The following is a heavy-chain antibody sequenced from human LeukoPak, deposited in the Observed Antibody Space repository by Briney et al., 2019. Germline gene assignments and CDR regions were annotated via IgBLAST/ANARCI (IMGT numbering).Heavy chain of an antibody. J-gene: IGHJ6*02. V-gene: IGHV4-59*08. D-gene: IGHD6-19*01. Sequence: SETLSLTCTVSGGSISTYYWSWIRQPPGKGLEWIGYIYYSGSTNYNPSLKSRVGISVDTSKNQFSLKLSSVTAADTAVYYCSSFGSGGWYGVGYYYGMDVWGQGTTVTVSS. CDR1: GGSISTYY. CDR3: SSFGSGGWYGVGYYYGMDV. CDR2: IYYSGST.